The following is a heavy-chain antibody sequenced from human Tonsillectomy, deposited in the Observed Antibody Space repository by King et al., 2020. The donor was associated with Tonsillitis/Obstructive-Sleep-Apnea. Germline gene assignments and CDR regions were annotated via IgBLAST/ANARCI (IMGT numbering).Heavy chain of an antibody. CDR1: GFTFSDYY. CDR2: ISSSSSYT. V-gene: IGHV3-11*05. CDR3: ASGGGRYDYIWGSYRSKFDY. Sequence: VQLVESGGGLVKPGGSLRLSCAASGFTFSDYYMSWIRQAPGKGLEWVSYISSSSSYTNYADSVKGRFTISRDNAKNSLYLQMNSLRAEDTAVYYCASGGGRYDYIWGSYRSKFDYWGQGTLVTVSS. D-gene: IGHD3-16*02. J-gene: IGHJ4*02.